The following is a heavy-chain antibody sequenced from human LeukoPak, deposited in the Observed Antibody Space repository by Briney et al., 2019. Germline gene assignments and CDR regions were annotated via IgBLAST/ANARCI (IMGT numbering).Heavy chain of an antibody. CDR3: AREGRAVVLSPAHFDF. D-gene: IGHD3-16*01. J-gene: IGHJ4*02. Sequence: SETLSLTCTLSGDFFSGAPFNNTFWNWIRQPAGKGLERVGRISTTGSTNYNPSLKSRVTMSGDTSKNHFSLQLTSVTAADTAVYYCAREGRAVVLSPAHFDFWGQGILVTVSS. CDR2: ISTTGST. CDR1: GDFFSGAPFNNTF. V-gene: IGHV4-4*07.